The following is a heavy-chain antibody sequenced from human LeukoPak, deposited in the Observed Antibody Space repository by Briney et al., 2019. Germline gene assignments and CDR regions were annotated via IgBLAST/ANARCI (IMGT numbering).Heavy chain of an antibody. CDR1: GYSFTSNV. V-gene: IGHV1-18*01. Sequence: GASVKVSCKASGYSFTSNVISWVRQAPGQGLEWMGWISAYNGNTNYAQKLQGRVTMTRNTSISTAYMELSSLRSEDTAMYYCARGSGTPYTYYYYYYMDVWGKGTTVTVSS. CDR2: ISAYNGNT. CDR3: ARGSGTPYTYYYYYYMDV. D-gene: IGHD2-15*01. J-gene: IGHJ6*03.